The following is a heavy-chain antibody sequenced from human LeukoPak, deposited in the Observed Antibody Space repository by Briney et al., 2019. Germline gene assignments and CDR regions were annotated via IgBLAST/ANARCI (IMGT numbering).Heavy chain of an antibody. J-gene: IGHJ4*02. V-gene: IGHV4-30-4*07. Sequence: PSETLSLTCDVSKDPIISFDHSWSWIRHFPGKGLEWMGYRHSTGNSYYNPSLRGRVFISEDSSTGHLSLTLSFVTAADTALYYCARHILDGDNRSKGFDLWGQGILVTVSP. CDR3: ARHILDGDNRSKGFDL. D-gene: IGHD2-21*02. CDR2: RHSTGNS. CDR1: KDPIISFDHS.